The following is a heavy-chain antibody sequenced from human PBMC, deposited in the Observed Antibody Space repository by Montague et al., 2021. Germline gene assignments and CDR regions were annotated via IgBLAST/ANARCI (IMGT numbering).Heavy chain of an antibody. J-gene: IGHJ4*02. Sequence: SXTLSLTCIVSGGSISSSTYHWGWIRQPPGKGLEWIGSITYTGNTYYNPPLKSRVTMSVDTSRNQFSLKLTSVTAADTAVYYCARLDIVLIYWGFDYWGQGTLVTVSS. CDR3: ARLDIVLIYWGFDY. CDR2: ITYTGNT. CDR1: GGSISSSTYH. D-gene: IGHD2-8*01. V-gene: IGHV4-39*01.